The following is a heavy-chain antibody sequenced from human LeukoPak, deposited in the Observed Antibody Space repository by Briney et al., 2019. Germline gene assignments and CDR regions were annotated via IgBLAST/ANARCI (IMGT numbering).Heavy chain of an antibody. Sequence: SVKVSCKASGYTFTSYGISWVRQAPGQGLEWMGRIIPILGIANYAQKFQGRVTITADKSTSTAYMELSSLRSEDTAVYYCARDAAPKYGMDVWGQGTTVTVSS. V-gene: IGHV1-69*04. CDR1: GYTFTSYG. J-gene: IGHJ6*02. CDR3: ARDAAPKYGMDV. CDR2: IIPILGIA.